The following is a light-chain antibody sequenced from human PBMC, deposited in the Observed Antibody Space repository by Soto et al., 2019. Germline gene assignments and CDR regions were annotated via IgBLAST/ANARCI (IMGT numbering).Light chain of an antibody. J-gene: IGLJ1*01. CDR1: SSDIGLYNY. CDR2: EVN. Sequence: QSALSQPASMSGSPGRSITIPCTGASSDIGLYNYVSWYQHHPGKAPKLLISEVNVRPSGLSDRFSASKAGNTASLTISGLQPEDEAYYYCSSLSTTSTPIVFGSGTKVTV. CDR3: SSLSTTSTPIV. V-gene: IGLV2-14*01.